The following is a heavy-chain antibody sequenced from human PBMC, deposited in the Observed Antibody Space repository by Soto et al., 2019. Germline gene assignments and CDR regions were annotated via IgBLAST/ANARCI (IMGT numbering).Heavy chain of an antibody. CDR2: ISSSSSYI. CDR1: GFTFSSYS. J-gene: IGHJ5*02. Sequence: GGSLRLSCAASGFTFSSYSMNWVRQAPGKGLEWVSSISSSSSYIYYADSVKGRFTISRDNAKNSLYLQMNSLRAEDTAVYYWARSNYGGAHGWFDPWGQGTLVTVSS. V-gene: IGHV3-21*01. CDR3: ARSNYGGAHGWFDP. D-gene: IGHD4-17*01.